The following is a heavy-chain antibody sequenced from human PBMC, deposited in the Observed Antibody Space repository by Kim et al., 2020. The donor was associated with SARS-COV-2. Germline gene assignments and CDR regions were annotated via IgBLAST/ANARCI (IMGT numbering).Heavy chain of an antibody. D-gene: IGHD5-12*01. J-gene: IGHJ3*02. CDR2: FYGAWYS. CDR3: AGHGKEMATTGAVDGLDI. V-gene: IGHV4-59*08. CDR1: GDSTNGYY. Sequence: SETLSLTCTVSGDSTNGYYWSWIRQPPGKGLEWIGDFYGAWYSDSNPSLKSRVTIAVYTSKKQLPLKLISATAADTAVYYCAGHGKEMATTGAVDGLDIWGRGTRVTVSS.